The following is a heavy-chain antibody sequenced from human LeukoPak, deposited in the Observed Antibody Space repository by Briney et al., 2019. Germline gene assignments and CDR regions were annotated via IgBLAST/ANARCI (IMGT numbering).Heavy chain of an antibody. Sequence: SETLSVTCAVSGGSISDYYWSWIRQPPGKGLEWIAEINHSGATNYNPSLKSRVTISVDTSKNQFSLKLISVTAGDTAVYYCASSRYGVVTPWITRMDVWGQGTTVTVSS. CDR3: ASSRYGVVTPWITRMDV. V-gene: IGHV4-34*01. CDR2: INHSGAT. CDR1: GGSISDYY. D-gene: IGHD3-3*01. J-gene: IGHJ6*02.